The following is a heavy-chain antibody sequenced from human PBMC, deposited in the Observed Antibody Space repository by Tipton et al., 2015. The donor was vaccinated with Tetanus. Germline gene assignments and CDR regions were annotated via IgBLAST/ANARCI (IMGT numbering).Heavy chain of an antibody. J-gene: IGHJ5*02. V-gene: IGHV3-74*01. CDR3: VREDIVLRIYAVMDL. D-gene: IGHD2-15*01. Sequence: LSLTCEASGFTLSRYWTHWVRQAPGTGLVWVSRINSDGSARSYADSVKGRFTVSRDNAKNTVYLEMNGLRAEDTAVYYCVREDIVLRIYAVMDLWGQGTLVTVSS. CDR1: GFTLSRYW. CDR2: INSDGSAR.